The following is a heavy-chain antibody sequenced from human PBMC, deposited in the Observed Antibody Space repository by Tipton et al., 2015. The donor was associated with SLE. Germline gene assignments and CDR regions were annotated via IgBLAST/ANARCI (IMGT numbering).Heavy chain of an antibody. CDR2: IYDTVST. CDR1: GDSNSRFY. D-gene: IGHD3-16*02. CDR3: ARFRQLDYYDYSRGNYRDSYYFDY. Sequence: TLSLTCTVSGDSNSRFYWSWVRQPPGKGLEYIGYIYDTVSTNYNPSLKSRVTISIDTSKNQFSLKLSSVTAADTAVYYCARFRQLDYYDYSRGNYRDSYYFDYWGQGTLVTVSS. V-gene: IGHV4-59*13. J-gene: IGHJ4*02.